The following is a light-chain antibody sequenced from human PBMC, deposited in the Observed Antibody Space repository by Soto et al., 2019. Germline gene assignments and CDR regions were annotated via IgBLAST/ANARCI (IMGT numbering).Light chain of an antibody. CDR1: QSIISY. V-gene: IGKV1-39*01. CDR2: AAS. J-gene: IGKJ1*01. Sequence: DIQMTQSPSSLSASVGDRVTITCRASQSIISYLNWYQQKPGKAPKLLIYAASTLPRGVPSRFSGSGSGTKFTLTIASLQPDDFATYYCQHYETFSGTFGPGTRWIS. CDR3: QHYETFSGT.